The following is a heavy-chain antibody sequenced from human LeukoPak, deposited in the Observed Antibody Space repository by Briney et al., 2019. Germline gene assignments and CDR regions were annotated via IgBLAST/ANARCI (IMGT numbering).Heavy chain of an antibody. CDR2: IIPIFGTA. Sequence: GSSVKASFKASGGPFSSYAISWVRRAPGQGVEWMGRIIPIFGTANYSQKFQGRVTITTDESTSTAYMELSSLRSEDTAVYYCARCSGGSRGYMDVWGKGTTATVSS. CDR3: ARCSGGSRGYMDV. D-gene: IGHD2-15*01. V-gene: IGHV1-69*05. J-gene: IGHJ6*03. CDR1: GGPFSSYA.